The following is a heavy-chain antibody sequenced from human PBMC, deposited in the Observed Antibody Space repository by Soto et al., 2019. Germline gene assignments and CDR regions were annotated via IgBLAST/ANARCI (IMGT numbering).Heavy chain of an antibody. J-gene: IGHJ6*01. CDR3: ARQGSNGAYVYFPLDV. V-gene: IGHV5-51*01. Sequence: GASLNLSGTRCQYSVNSSLSGWARPRPGKGLEWIGIIYPGDSDTTYSPSFEGQVTMSVDKSISTAYLEWNSLKASDSATYYCARQGSNGAYVYFPLDVWGQAPTVNVSS. D-gene: IGHD3-16*01. CDR1: QYSVNSSL. CDR2: IYPGDSDT.